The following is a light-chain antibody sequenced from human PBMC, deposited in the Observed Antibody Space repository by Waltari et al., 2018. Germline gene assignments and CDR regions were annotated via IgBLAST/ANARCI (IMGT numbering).Light chain of an antibody. CDR1: QSVSKY. CDR2: GAS. Sequence: EIVLTQSPGTLSLSPGDRATLSCRASQSVSKYLAWYQQKPGQAPRLLIYGASSRATGIPDRFSGSGSGTDFTLTIIRLEPEDFAVYYCQQYGSSPPITFGQGTRLEIK. CDR3: QQYGSSPPIT. V-gene: IGKV3-20*01. J-gene: IGKJ5*01.